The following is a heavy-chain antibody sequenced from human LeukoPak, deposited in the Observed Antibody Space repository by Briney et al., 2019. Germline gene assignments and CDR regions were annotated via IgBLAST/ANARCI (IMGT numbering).Heavy chain of an antibody. CDR2: ISYDGSNK. D-gene: IGHD3-22*01. J-gene: IGHJ4*02. Sequence: GGSLRLSCAASGFTFSSYAMHWVRQAPGKGLEWVAVISYDGSNKYYADSVKGRFTISRDNSKNTLYLQMNSLRAEDTAVYYCARDGARDYCDSSGHFDYWGQGTLVTVSS. V-gene: IGHV3-30-3*01. CDR1: GFTFSSYA. CDR3: ARDGARDYCDSSGHFDY.